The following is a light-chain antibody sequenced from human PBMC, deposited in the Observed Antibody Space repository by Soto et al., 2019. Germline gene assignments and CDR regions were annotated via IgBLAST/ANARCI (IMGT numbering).Light chain of an antibody. CDR1: QSISNW. CDR2: HAS. V-gene: IGKV1-5*01. Sequence: DIQMNKSPSTLPASVGDSVSITRRASQSISNWLAWYQQKPGTAPKLLIYHASTLESGVPSRFSGSGSGTEFTLTISSLQAEEVAVYSCQQYYSTPPTFGLGTKVDNK. CDR3: QQYYSTPPT. J-gene: IGKJ1*01.